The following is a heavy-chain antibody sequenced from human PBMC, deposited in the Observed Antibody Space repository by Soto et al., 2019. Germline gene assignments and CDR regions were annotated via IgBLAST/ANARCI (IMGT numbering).Heavy chain of an antibody. CDR1: GGSVSSSNYY. CDR3: ARERTGDNTFFEY. Sequence: PSETLSLTCTVSGGSVSSSNYYWSWIRQPPGKGLEWLGYIYYSGSASYNPSLKSRITVSVDTSKNQFSLKLSSVTAADKAVYYCARERTGDNTFFEYWGQRTLVTVSS. J-gene: IGHJ4*02. D-gene: IGHD1-1*01. CDR2: IYYSGSA. V-gene: IGHV4-61*01.